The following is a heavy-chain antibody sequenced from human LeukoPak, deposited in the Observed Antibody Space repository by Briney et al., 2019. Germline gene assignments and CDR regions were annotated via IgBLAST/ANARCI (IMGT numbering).Heavy chain of an antibody. V-gene: IGHV3-48*04. Sequence: PGGSLRLSCIASGFTFSNFYMHWVRQAPGKGLEWVSYISGSGSTVKYADSVKGRFTISRDNAKNSLHLQMNIVRAEDTAVYYCASGRVYRLGLGYFEFWSQGTLVTVSS. CDR3: ASGRVYRLGLGYFEF. J-gene: IGHJ4*02. CDR1: GFTFSNFY. CDR2: ISGSGSTV. D-gene: IGHD3-16*01.